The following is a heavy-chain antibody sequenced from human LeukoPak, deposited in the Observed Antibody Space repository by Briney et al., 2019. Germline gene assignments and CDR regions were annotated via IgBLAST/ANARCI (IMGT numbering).Heavy chain of an antibody. V-gene: IGHV3-30*02. CDR3: AKIPLGYCATSSCFF. CDR1: GFTFSNDG. J-gene: IGHJ4*02. Sequence: PGGSLRLSCAASGFTFSNDGMHWVRQAPGKGLEWVAFIRNDGSTQYYADSVEGRFTISRDNSKNTLYLHMSSLRTEDTAMYYCAKIPLGYCATSSCFFWGQGTLITVSS. D-gene: IGHD2-8*01. CDR2: IRNDGSTQ.